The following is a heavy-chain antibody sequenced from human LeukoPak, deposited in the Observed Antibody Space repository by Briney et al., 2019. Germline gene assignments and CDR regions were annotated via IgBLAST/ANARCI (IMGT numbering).Heavy chain of an antibody. CDR3: ARSTYYYDSSGYYYVGAFDI. CDR2: ISSSGSTI. D-gene: IGHD3-22*01. Sequence: GGSLRLSCAASGFTFSDCYMSWIRQAPGKGLEWVSYISSSGSTIYYADSVKGRFTISRDNAKNSLYLQMNSLRAEDTAVYYCARSTYYYDSSGYYYVGAFDIWGQGTMVTVSS. CDR1: GFTFSDCY. J-gene: IGHJ3*02. V-gene: IGHV3-11*04.